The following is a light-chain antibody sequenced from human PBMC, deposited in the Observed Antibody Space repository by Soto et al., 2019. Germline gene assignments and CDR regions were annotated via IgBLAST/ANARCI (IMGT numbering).Light chain of an antibody. J-gene: IGKJ1*01. CDR2: GAS. CDR3: QQYGSSPPRT. V-gene: IGKV3-20*01. CDR1: QSVNSK. Sequence: IVLTQSPGTLSLSPGERATLSCRASQSVNSKLAWYQQKPGRAPRLLIYGASTRATGIPARFSGSGSGADFTLSISRLEPEDFAVYYCQQYGSSPPRTFGQGTKVDIK.